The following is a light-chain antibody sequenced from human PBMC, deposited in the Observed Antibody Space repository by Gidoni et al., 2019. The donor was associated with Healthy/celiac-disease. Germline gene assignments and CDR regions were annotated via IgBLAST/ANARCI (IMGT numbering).Light chain of an antibody. J-gene: IGKJ2*01. CDR3: QQYNNWPLYT. Sequence: EILMSQSPATLSVSPEEIATLPCRARLSVSINLAGYQQKTGQAPRLLIYSASTRATGIPDRCSGSGSGTEFTLTISSLQSEDFAVYYCQQYNNWPLYTFXXXTKLEIK. CDR2: SAS. V-gene: IGKV3-15*01. CDR1: LSVSIN.